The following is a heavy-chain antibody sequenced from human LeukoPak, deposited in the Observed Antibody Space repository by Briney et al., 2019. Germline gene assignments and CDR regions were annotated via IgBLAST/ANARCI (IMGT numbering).Heavy chain of an antibody. V-gene: IGHV4-59*01. J-gene: IGHJ3*02. CDR1: GGSISSYY. CDR2: IYYSGST. CDR3: ARGYGGYVSSVHAFDI. Sequence: PSETLSLTCTVSGGSISSYYWSWIRQPPGKGLEWIGYIYYSGSTNYNPSLKSRVTISVDTSKNQFPLKLSSVTAADTAVYYCARGYGGYVSSVHAFDIWGQGTMVTVSS. D-gene: IGHD5-12*01.